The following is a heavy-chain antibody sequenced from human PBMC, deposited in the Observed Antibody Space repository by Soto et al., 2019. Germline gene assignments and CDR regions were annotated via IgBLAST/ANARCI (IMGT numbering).Heavy chain of an antibody. Sequence: GRPMRVRSAAAGGKFIGSAMRWILQASGKGLEWVGRIRSKANSYATAYAASVKGRFTISRDDSKNTAYLQMNSLKTEDTAVYYCTRLNVGAKIRYYYYGMDVWGQGTTVTVS. J-gene: IGHJ6*02. CDR3: TRLNVGAKIRYYYYGMDV. D-gene: IGHD1-26*01. V-gene: IGHV3-73*01. CDR1: GGKFIGSA. CDR2: IRSKANSYAT.